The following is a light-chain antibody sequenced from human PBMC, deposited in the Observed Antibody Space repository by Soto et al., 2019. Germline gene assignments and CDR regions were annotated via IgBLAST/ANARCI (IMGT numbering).Light chain of an antibody. Sequence: DIQMTQSPSTLSAFVGERVTITCRASQSITTWLAWYQQKPGKAPKLLIYDASSLESGVPSRFSGRGSGTEFLLTISSLQPDDFGTYYCQQYDTFSTFGQGTKVEIK. CDR2: DAS. CDR1: QSITTW. CDR3: QQYDTFST. J-gene: IGKJ1*01. V-gene: IGKV1-5*01.